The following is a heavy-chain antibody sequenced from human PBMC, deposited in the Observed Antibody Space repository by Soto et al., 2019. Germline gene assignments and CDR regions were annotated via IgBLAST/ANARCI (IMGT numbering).Heavy chain of an antibody. D-gene: IGHD3-22*01. J-gene: IGHJ4*02. CDR2: IYYSGST. CDR3: ARGAVYYDTSGPPDY. CDR1: GGSISSGGYY. V-gene: IGHV4-31*03. Sequence: QVQLQESGPGLVKPSQTLSLTCSVSGGSISSGGYYWSWIRQHPGKGLEWIGYIYYSGSTYHNPSPQSRVTISGATSKNQCSLRLSSVTAADTAVYYCARGAVYYDTSGPPDYWGQGTLVTVSS.